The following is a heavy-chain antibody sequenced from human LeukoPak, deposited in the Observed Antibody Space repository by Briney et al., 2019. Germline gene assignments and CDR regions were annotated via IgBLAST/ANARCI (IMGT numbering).Heavy chain of an antibody. CDR2: IYSSGST. V-gene: IGHV4-59*01. J-gene: IGHJ4*02. D-gene: IGHD3-22*01. CDR3: ARIFTDSSTYYSEY. Sequence: SETLSLTCTVSGGSISRSYWSWIRQPPGKGLEWIGYIYSSGSTNYIPSLKSRVTISVDTSKNQFSLKLSSVTAADTAVYYCARIFTDSSTYYSEYWGQGTLVTVSS. CDR1: GGSISRSY.